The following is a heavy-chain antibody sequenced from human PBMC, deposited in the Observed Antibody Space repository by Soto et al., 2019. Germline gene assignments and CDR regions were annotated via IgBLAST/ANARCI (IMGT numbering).Heavy chain of an antibody. Sequence: QVQLVESGGGVVQPGRSLRLSCAASGFTFSNYAMHWVRQAPGKGLEWVAAILSDEINKYSADSVKVRFTISRDNSKNTLYLRMNSLGPEDTAVYYCAIIATSGGGDAFDIWGQGTMVTVSS. V-gene: IGHV3-30-3*01. J-gene: IGHJ3*02. CDR1: GFTFSNYA. D-gene: IGHD2-8*02. CDR2: ILSDEINK. CDR3: AIIATSGGGDAFDI.